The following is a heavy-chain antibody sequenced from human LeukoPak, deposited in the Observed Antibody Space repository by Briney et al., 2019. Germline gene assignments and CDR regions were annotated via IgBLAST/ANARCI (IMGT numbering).Heavy chain of an antibody. Sequence: PGGSLRLSCAASGFTFSSYGMHWVRQAPGKGLEGVAFIRYDGSNKYYADSVKGRFTISRDNSKNTLYLQMNSLRAEDTAVYYCAKGAQQQLVYVYWGQGTLVTVSS. CDR3: AKGAQQQLVYVY. CDR1: GFTFSSYG. D-gene: IGHD6-13*01. CDR2: IRYDGSNK. J-gene: IGHJ4*02. V-gene: IGHV3-30*02.